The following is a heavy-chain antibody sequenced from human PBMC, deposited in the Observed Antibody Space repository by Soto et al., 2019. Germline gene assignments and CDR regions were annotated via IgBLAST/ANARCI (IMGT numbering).Heavy chain of an antibody. Sequence: PSVKVCCKASVGTFSSYAISWVRQAHGQGLEWMGGIIPIFGTANYAQKFQGRVTITADESTSTAYMELSSLRSEDTAVYYCARGLGYCSSTSCYAGQGDYWGQGTLVTVSS. V-gene: IGHV1-69*13. CDR1: VGTFSSYA. D-gene: IGHD2-2*01. CDR2: IIPIFGTA. J-gene: IGHJ4*02. CDR3: ARGLGYCSSTSCYAGQGDY.